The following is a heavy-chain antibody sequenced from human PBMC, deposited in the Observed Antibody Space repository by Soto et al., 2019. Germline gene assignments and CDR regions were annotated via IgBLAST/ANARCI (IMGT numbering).Heavy chain of an antibody. CDR1: GYSFTSCW. CDR3: AGHYSYWEPVAHTYYYYGMDV. CDR2: IYPGDSDT. D-gene: IGHD1-26*01. V-gene: IGHV5-51*01. J-gene: IGHJ6*02. Sequence: GGSLKMSCQGSGYSFTSCWIGWVRQMPGKGLEWMGIIYPGDSDTRYSPSFQGQVTISADKSISTAYLQWSSLKASDTGMYYCAGHYSYWEPVAHTYYYYGMDVWGQGTTLTVSS.